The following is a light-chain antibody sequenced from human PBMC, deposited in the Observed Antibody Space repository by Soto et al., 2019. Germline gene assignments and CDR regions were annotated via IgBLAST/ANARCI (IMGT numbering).Light chain of an antibody. V-gene: IGKV1-39*01. J-gene: IGKJ2*01. CDR1: QSISNY. CDR3: QQSLRPPYT. Sequence: DLQMTQSLSSLSASVGDRVTITCRASQSISNYLNWYQQKPGKAPKLLIFVASTLQSGVPSRFTCIRLRTDFTLTICSLQPEDFAAYYCQQSLRPPYTFGQGTKLEIK. CDR2: VAS.